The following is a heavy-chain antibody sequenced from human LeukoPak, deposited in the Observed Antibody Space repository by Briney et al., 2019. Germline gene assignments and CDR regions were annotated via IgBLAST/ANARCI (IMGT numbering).Heavy chain of an antibody. CDR2: ISWNSGSI. CDR1: GFTFSSYA. V-gene: IGHV3-9*01. CDR3: AKKGEEGHFDY. Sequence: GGSLRLSCAASGFTFSSYAMSWVRQAPGKGLEWVSGISWNSGSIGYADSVKGRFTISRDNAKNSLYLQMNSLRAEDTALYYCAKKGEEGHFDYWGQGTLVTVSS. J-gene: IGHJ4*02.